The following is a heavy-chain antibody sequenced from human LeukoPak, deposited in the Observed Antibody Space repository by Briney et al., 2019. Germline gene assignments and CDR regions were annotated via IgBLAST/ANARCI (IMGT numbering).Heavy chain of an antibody. J-gene: IGHJ3*02. D-gene: IGHD3-22*01. Sequence: PGGSLRLSCAVSGVSVSSNYMSWVCQAPGKGLEWVSVIYIGGSACYADSVSGRFTISRDNSKNTLYLQMNSLRAEDTAVYYCAGGKSSGSDAFDIWGKGARVTVP. CDR1: GVSVSSNY. V-gene: IGHV3-53*01. CDR3: AGGKSSGSDAFDI. CDR2: IYIGGSA.